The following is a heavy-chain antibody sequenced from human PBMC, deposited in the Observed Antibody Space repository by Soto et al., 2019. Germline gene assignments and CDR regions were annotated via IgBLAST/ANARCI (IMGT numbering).Heavy chain of an antibody. CDR1: GFTFSNAW. CDR2: INSKTDGGTT. J-gene: IGHJ3*02. D-gene: IGHD3-3*01. Sequence: EVQLVESGGGLVKPGGSLRLSCAASGFTFSNAWMSWVRQAPGKGLEWVGRINSKTDGGTTDYAAPVKGRFTISRDDSKNTLYLQMNSLKTEDTAVYYCTTDHLDDFWSGYYTGDAVDIWGQGTMVTVSS. CDR3: TTDHLDDFWSGYYTGDAVDI. V-gene: IGHV3-15*01.